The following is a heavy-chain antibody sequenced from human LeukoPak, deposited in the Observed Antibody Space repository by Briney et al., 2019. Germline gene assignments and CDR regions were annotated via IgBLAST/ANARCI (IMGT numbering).Heavy chain of an antibody. Sequence: ASVKVSCKASGGTFSSYAISWVRQAPGQGLEWMGGSIPIFGTANYAQKFKGRVTITADESTSTAYMELSSLNSEETAVYYCARDYCSSTSCKFDPWGQGTLVTVSS. V-gene: IGHV1-69*13. D-gene: IGHD2-2*01. J-gene: IGHJ5*02. CDR2: SIPIFGTA. CDR1: GGTFSSYA. CDR3: ARDYCSSTSCKFDP.